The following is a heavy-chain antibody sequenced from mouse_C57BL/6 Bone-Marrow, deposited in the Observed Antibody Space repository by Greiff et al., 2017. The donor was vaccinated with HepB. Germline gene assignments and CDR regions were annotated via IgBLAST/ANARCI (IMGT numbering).Heavy chain of an antibody. J-gene: IGHJ4*01. V-gene: IGHV1-69*01. CDR1: GYTFTGYW. CDR3: AREGNNYAMDY. D-gene: IGHD2-1*01. Sequence: QVQLQQSGAELMKPGASVKLSCKATGYTFTGYWIEWVKQRPGHGLEWIGEIDPSDSYTNYNQKFKGKSTLTVDKSSSTAYMQLSSLTSEDSAVYYCAREGNNYAMDYWGQGTSVTVSS. CDR2: IDPSDSYT.